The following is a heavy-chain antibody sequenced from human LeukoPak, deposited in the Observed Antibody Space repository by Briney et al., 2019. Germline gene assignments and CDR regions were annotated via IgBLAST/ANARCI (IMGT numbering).Heavy chain of an antibody. CDR2: ISWNSGSI. V-gene: IGHV3-9*01. D-gene: IGHD3-10*01. Sequence: GRSLRLSCAASGFTFDDYAMHWVRQAPGKGLEWVSGISWNSGSIGYADSVKGRFTISRDNAKNSLYLQMNSLRAEDTALYYCARGYYGSGVGVSWFDPWGQGTLVTVPS. J-gene: IGHJ5*02. CDR3: ARGYYGSGVGVSWFDP. CDR1: GFTFDDYA.